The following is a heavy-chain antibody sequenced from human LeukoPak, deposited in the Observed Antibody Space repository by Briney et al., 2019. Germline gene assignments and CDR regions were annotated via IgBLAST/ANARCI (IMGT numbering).Heavy chain of an antibody. V-gene: IGHV4-59*12. CDR2: IYYSGST. D-gene: IGHD2-8*01. CDR3: ARDLYGNYGDY. Sequence: SETLSLTCTVSGGSISSYYWSWIRQPPGKGLEWIGYIYYSGSTNYNPSLKSRVSMSADTSKNQFSLKLSSVTAADTAVYYCARDLYGNYGDYWGQGTLVTVSS. J-gene: IGHJ4*02. CDR1: GGSISSYY.